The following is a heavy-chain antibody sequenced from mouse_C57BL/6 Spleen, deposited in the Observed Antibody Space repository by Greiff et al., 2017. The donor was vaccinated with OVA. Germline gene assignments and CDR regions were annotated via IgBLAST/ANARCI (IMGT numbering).Heavy chain of an antibody. J-gene: IGHJ4*01. CDR3: SYSNYDAMDY. D-gene: IGHD2-5*01. CDR1: GYTFTDYE. CDR2: IDPETGGT. Sequence: QVQLQHSGAELVRPGASVTLSCKASGYTFTDYEMHWVKQTPVHGLEWIGAIDPETGGTAYNQKFKGKAILTADKSSSTAYMELRSLTSEDSAVYYCSYSNYDAMDYWGQGTSVTVSS. V-gene: IGHV1-15*01.